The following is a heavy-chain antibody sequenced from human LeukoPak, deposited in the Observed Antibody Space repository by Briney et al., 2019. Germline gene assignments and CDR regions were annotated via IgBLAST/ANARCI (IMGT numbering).Heavy chain of an antibody. D-gene: IGHD2-2*02. V-gene: IGHV3-23*01. CDR1: GFTFRNYV. J-gene: IGHJ5*02. CDR2: LTGGDLNT. Sequence: TGGSLRLSCAASGFTFRNYVMSWVRQAPGKGLEWVSGLTGGDLNTYYADPVNGRFTISRDNSKNTLYLQMNSLRAEDTAVYYCARERGYCSSTSCYSSLPTWCDPWGQGTLVTVSS. CDR3: ARERGYCSSTSCYSSLPTWCDP.